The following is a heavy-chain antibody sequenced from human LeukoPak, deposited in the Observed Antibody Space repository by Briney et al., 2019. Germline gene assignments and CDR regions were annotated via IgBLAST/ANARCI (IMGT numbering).Heavy chain of an antibody. CDR3: ARDLSAGYDF. CDR2: LVYDERN. V-gene: IGHV3-33*01. CDR1: GFPFSSYG. Sequence: GGSLRLSCAASGFPFSSYGMHWVRQAPGKGLEWVARLVYDERNDYANSVKGRFTISRDNSKNTLYLQMNNLRVDDTAVYYCARDLSAGYDFWGRGILVTVSS. J-gene: IGHJ4*02. D-gene: IGHD5-18*01.